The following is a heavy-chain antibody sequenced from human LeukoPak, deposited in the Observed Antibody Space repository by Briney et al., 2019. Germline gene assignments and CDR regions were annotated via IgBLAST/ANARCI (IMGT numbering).Heavy chain of an antibody. CDR2: IFHTGST. V-gene: IGHV4-59*08. D-gene: IGHD1-26*01. CDR1: GGSMSSYY. CDR3: ARQPYMLGAYYFDY. J-gene: IGHJ4*02. Sequence: SETLSLTCTVSGGSMSSYYWSWIRQPPGKGLEWIGYIFHTGSTNYNPSLKSRVTLSVDTSKNQSSLKLGSVTAADTAVYYCARQPYMLGAYYFDYWGQGTLVTVSS.